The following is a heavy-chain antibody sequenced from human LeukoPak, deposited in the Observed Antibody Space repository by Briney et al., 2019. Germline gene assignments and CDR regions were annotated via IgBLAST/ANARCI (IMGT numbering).Heavy chain of an antibody. CDR1: GFTFSGYW. CDR3: ARGLETTGWYKAFDI. CDR2: IKQDGSEK. J-gene: IGHJ3*02. Sequence: GGSLRLSCAASGFTFSGYWMSWVRQAPGKGLEWVANIKQDGSEKFYVDSVKGRFTISRDNARNSLYLQMFSLRVEDTAVYYCARGLETTGWYKAFDIWGQGTMVTVSS. D-gene: IGHD6-19*01. V-gene: IGHV3-7*01.